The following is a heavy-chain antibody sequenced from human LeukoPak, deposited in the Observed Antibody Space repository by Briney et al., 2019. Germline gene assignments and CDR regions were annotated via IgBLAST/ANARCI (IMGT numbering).Heavy chain of an antibody. D-gene: IGHD2-2*01. CDR1: GFTFSDYY. J-gene: IGHJ5*01. CDR2: SSTTGHQT. V-gene: IGHV3-11*06. CDR3: TRWACAGTSCYVLDS. Sequence: PGGSLRLSCAASGFTFSDYYVNWIRQAPGKGLEWGSYSSTTGHQTNYADSVKGRFTISRDHAKNSVYLQMNSLRAEDTAVYYCTRWACAGTSCYVLDSWGQGTPVTVSS.